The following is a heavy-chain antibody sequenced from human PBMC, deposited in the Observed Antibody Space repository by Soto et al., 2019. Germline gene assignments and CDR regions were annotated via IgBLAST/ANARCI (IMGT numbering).Heavy chain of an antibody. CDR3: AKDYGVRGIMTNLFDS. V-gene: IGHV3-23*01. CDR2: ISGSGDRT. Sequence: EVQLLESGGGLVQPGGSLRISCTASGFTFDNYAMAWVRQAPGKGLEWVAGISGSGDRTNYVDSVKGRFTISRDNSKHRLYLQMKSLRAEDTALYYCAKDYGVRGIMTNLFDSWGQGTLVAVSS. J-gene: IGHJ5*01. D-gene: IGHD3-10*01. CDR1: GFTFDNYA.